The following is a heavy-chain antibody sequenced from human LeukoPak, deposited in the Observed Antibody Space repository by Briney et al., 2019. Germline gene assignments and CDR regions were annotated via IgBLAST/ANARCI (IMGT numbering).Heavy chain of an antibody. V-gene: IGHV3-20*04. J-gene: IGHJ4*02. D-gene: IGHD3-10*01. CDR3: ARDRDYHGSGSYYTGFDY. Sequence: GVSLRLSCAASGFTFDDYGMSWVRQAPGKRLEWVSGINWNGGSTGYADSVKGRFTISRDNAKNSLYLQMNSLRAEDTALYYCARDRDYHGSGSYYTGFDYWGQGTLVTVSS. CDR2: INWNGGST. CDR1: GFTFDDYG.